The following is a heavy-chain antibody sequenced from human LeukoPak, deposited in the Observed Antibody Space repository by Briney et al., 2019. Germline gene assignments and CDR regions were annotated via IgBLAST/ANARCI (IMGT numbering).Heavy chain of an antibody. V-gene: IGHV1-46*01. D-gene: IGHD3-3*01. Sequence: ASVKVSCKAPGYTFTSYYMHWVRQAPGQGLEWMGIINPSGGSTSYAQKFQGRVTMTRDTSTSTVYMELSSLRSEDTAVYYCARDNFWSGYYANYYYYYGMDVWGQGTTVTVSS. CDR3: ARDNFWSGYYANYYYYYGMDV. CDR2: INPSGGST. CDR1: GYTFTSYY. J-gene: IGHJ6*02.